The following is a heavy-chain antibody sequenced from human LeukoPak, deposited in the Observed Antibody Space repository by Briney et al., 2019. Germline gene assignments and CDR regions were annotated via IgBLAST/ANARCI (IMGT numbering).Heavy chain of an antibody. CDR1: GYSISTGYY. J-gene: IGHJ5*02. CDR3: ARGGYYGSGNDFRFDP. V-gene: IGHV4-38-2*02. CDR2: FYHGGST. Sequence: SETLSLTCTVSGYSISTGYYWDWIRQPPGKGLEWMGTFYHGGSTNYNPSLKSRVTISVETSKNQFSLKLKSVTAADTAVYYCARGGYYGSGNDFRFDPWGQGTLVTVSS. D-gene: IGHD3-10*01.